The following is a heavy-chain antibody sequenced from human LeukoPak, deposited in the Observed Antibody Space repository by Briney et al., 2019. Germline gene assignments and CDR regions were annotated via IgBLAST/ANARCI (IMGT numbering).Heavy chain of an antibody. Sequence: LRLSCAASGFTFSDHYMDWVRQVPGKGLEWIGNIFHSENTYYNPSLKSRVTISLDTSKNHFSLKVSSVTAADTAVYYCAREYLEYGSGNDYFDYWGQGTLVTVSS. V-gene: IGHV4-38-2*02. J-gene: IGHJ4*02. D-gene: IGHD3-10*01. CDR1: GFTFSDHY. CDR2: IFHSENT. CDR3: AREYLEYGSGNDYFDY.